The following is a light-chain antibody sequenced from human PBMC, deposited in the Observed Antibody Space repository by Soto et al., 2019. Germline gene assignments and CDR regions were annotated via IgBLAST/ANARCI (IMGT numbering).Light chain of an antibody. CDR2: GAS. CDR1: QGIGKD. Sequence: AIEMTQSPSSLSSSVGDTVTITCRASQGIGKDLACFQQRPGKAPKLLIYGASGLQNGVPSRFSGSGSGTDFTLTISGLQPEDFATYFCLQDFNYPWTFGQGTKVDI. V-gene: IGKV1-6*01. J-gene: IGKJ1*01. CDR3: LQDFNYPWT.